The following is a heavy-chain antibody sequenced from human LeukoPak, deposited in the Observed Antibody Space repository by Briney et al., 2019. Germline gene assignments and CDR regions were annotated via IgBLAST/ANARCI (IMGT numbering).Heavy chain of an antibody. V-gene: IGHV3-48*04. CDR1: GLSLSTNT. Sequence: GGSLRLSCAAPGLSLSTNTLNWVRQAPGKGLEWVSYISSSGSTIYYADSVKGRFTISRDNAKNSLYLQMNSLRAEDTAVYYCARDGDYWDYWGQGTLVTVSS. J-gene: IGHJ4*02. D-gene: IGHD2-15*01. CDR3: ARDGDYWDY. CDR2: ISSSGSTI.